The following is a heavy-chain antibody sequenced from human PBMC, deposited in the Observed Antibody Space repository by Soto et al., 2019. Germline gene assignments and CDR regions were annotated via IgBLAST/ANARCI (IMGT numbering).Heavy chain of an antibody. V-gene: IGHV3-23*01. CDR3: ALRGYCTNGVCYLPSVFDY. J-gene: IGHJ4*02. CDR1: GFTFSSYA. CDR2: ISGSGGST. Sequence: GGSLRLSCAASGFTFSSYAMSWVRQAPGKGLEWVSAISGSGGSTYYADSVKGRFTISRDNSKNTLYLQMNSLRAEDTAVYYCALRGYCTNGVCYLPSVFDYWGQGTLVTVSS. D-gene: IGHD2-8*01.